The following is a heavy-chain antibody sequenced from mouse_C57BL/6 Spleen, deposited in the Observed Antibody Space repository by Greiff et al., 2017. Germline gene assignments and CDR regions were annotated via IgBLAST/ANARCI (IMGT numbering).Heavy chain of an antibody. J-gene: IGHJ3*01. CDR3: TRSYGTNY. D-gene: IGHD2-1*01. CDR2: IDPETGGT. CDR1: GYTFTDYE. V-gene: IGHV1-15*01. Sequence: QVQLQQSGAELVRPGASVTLSCKASGYTFTDYEMHWVKQTPVHGLEWIGAIDPETGGTAYNQKFKGKAILTADKSSSTAYMELRSLTSEDSAVYYCTRSYGTNYGGQGTLVTVSA.